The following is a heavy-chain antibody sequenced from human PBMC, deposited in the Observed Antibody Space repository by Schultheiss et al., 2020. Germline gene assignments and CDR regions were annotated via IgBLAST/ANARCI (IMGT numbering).Heavy chain of an antibody. CDR1: GGSISSYY. CDR3: AVSYPRDTYYYYGMDV. J-gene: IGHJ6*02. D-gene: IGHD1-26*01. CDR2: IYYSGSA. V-gene: IGHV4-59*01. Sequence: SESLSLTCTVSGGSISSYYWSWIRQPPGKGLEWIGYIYYSGSASYNPSLKSRVTISVDTSKNQFSLKLSSVTAADTAVYYCAVSYPRDTYYYYGMDVWGQGTTVTVSS.